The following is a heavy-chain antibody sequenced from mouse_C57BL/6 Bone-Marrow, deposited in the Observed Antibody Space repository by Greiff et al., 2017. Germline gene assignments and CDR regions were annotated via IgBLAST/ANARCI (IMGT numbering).Heavy chain of an antibody. V-gene: IGHV14-3*01. CDR1: GYTFTNTY. CDR2: IDPANGNT. Sequence: DVKLVESVAELVRPGASVKLSCTASGYTFTNTYMHWVKQRPEQGLEWIGRIDPANGNTKYAPKFQGKATITADTSSNTAYLQLSSLTSEDTAIYCCGSWGWLDYWGQGTLGTVAA. D-gene: IGHD4-1*01. J-gene: IGHJ3*01. CDR3: GSWGWLDY.